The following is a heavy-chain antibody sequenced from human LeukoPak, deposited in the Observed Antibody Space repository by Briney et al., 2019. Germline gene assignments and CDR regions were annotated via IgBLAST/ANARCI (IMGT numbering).Heavy chain of an antibody. D-gene: IGHD3-10*01. CDR2: IYPVDSDT. CDR3: VRGKGSGTYYGFDY. Sequence: KTGESLKISCETSGYTFTKFWVGWVRQTPGKGLEWLGMIYPVDSDTRYSPSFQGQVTMSVDKSTSIVYLHWSSLKASDTAIYYCVRGKGSGTYYGFDYWGQGTVVSVVS. V-gene: IGHV5-51*01. CDR1: GYTFTKFW. J-gene: IGHJ4*02.